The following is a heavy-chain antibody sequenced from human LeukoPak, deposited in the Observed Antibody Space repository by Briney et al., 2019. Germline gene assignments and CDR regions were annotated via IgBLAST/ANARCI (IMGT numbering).Heavy chain of an antibody. Sequence: ASVNVSCKASGYTFTKYGLYWLRQAPGQGLEWMGWINTYTGNPTYPHRFTGCFVFSLDPSVSTTYLQISSLKPEDNAVYYCARGIGIGTVVMVYGNMDVWGKGTTVTVSS. CDR1: GYTFTKYG. V-gene: IGHV7-4-1*02. CDR3: ARGIGIGTVVMVYGNMDV. J-gene: IGHJ6*03. CDR2: INTYTGNP. D-gene: IGHD2-8*01.